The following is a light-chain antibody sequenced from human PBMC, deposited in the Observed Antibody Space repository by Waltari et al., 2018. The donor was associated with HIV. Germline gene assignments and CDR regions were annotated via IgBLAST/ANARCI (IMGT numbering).Light chain of an antibody. CDR2: KDI. CDR1: DLPKKY. V-gene: IGLV3-25*03. Sequence: SHELTQTPSVSVSPGQTATISCPGGDLPKKYLTWDGQKPGQAPVLIIYKDIERPSGIPERISGSRSGTGVTLTISDVQAEDEGDYYCQSTDHDGTWVFGGGTKLTVL. CDR3: QSTDHDGTWV. J-gene: IGLJ3*02.